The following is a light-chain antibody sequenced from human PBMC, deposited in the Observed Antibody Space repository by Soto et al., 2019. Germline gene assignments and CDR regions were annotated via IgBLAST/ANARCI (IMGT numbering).Light chain of an antibody. V-gene: IGKV1-27*01. Sequence: DFRMTQSPSSLSASVGDRVTITCRASQGISNSLAWYQRKPGRVPKLLIYAASTLQSGVPSRFSGSGSGTDFTLTISSLQPEDVATYYCQKYNSAPWTFGQGTKVE. CDR1: QGISNS. J-gene: IGKJ1*01. CDR3: QKYNSAPWT. CDR2: AAS.